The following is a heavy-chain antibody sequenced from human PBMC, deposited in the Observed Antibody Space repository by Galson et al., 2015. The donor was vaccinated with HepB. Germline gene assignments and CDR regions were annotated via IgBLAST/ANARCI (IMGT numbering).Heavy chain of an antibody. D-gene: IGHD2-2*01. CDR1: GVTFSNAW. Sequence: LRLSCAASGVTFSNAWMSWVRQAPGKGLEGVGGIISKTDGGTTDYAAPVKGRFTISRDVSKNTLYLQMNCLKTEDTAGYYCTTDQYIVVVPAATKYFQHWGQGTLVTVSS. CDR2: IISKTDGGTT. V-gene: IGHV3-15*01. CDR3: TTDQYIVVVPAATKYFQH. J-gene: IGHJ1*01.